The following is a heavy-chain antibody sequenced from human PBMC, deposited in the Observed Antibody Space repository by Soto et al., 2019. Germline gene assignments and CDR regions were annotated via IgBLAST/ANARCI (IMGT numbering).Heavy chain of an antibody. D-gene: IGHD1-1*01. CDR2: IYATGTT. Sequence: SETLSLTCPVSGASISGFYWSWIRKSAGKGLEWIGRIYATGTTDYNPSLKSRVMMSVDTSKKQFSLKVRSVTAWDTAVYYCVRDGTKTVRDWFDPWGQG. CDR3: VRDGTKTVRDWFDP. CDR1: GASISGFY. J-gene: IGHJ5*02. V-gene: IGHV4-4*07.